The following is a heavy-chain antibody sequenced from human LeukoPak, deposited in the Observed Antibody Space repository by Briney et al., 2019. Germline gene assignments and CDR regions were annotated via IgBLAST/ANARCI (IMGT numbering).Heavy chain of an antibody. D-gene: IGHD3-22*01. Sequence: SETLSLTCAVYGGPFSGYYWSWIRQPPGKGLEWIGEINHSGSTNYNPSLKSRVTISVDTSKNQFSLKLSSVTAADTAVYYCARDPDAYYYDSSGLKGYFDYWGQGTLVTVSS. CDR3: ARDPDAYYYDSSGLKGYFDY. V-gene: IGHV4-34*01. CDR1: GGPFSGYY. J-gene: IGHJ4*02. CDR2: INHSGST.